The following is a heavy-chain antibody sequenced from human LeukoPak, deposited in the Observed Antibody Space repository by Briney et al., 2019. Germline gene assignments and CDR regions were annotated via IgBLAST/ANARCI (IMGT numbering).Heavy chain of an antibody. J-gene: IGHJ6*02. CDR1: GGTFSSYT. D-gene: IGHD6-6*01. CDR2: IIPILGIA. Sequence: SVKVSSKASGGTFSSYTISWVRQAPGQGPEWMGRIIPILGIANYAQKFQGRVTITADKSTSTAYMELSSLRSEDTAVYYCAREGAAPGGMDVWGQGTTVTVSS. V-gene: IGHV1-69*04. CDR3: AREGAAPGGMDV.